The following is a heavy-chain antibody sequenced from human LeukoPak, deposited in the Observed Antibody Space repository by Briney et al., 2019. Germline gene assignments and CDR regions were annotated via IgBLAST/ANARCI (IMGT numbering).Heavy chain of an antibody. Sequence: GASVKVSCKASGYTFTSYYMHWVRQAPGQGLEWMGWINPNSGGTNYAQKFQGRVTMTRDTSISTAYMELSRLRSDDTAVYYCARGLGYCSGGSCYNYYYYGMDVWGQGTTVTVSS. CDR3: ARGLGYCSGGSCYNYYYYGMDV. CDR2: INPNSGGT. CDR1: GYTFTSYY. D-gene: IGHD2-15*01. V-gene: IGHV1-2*02. J-gene: IGHJ6*02.